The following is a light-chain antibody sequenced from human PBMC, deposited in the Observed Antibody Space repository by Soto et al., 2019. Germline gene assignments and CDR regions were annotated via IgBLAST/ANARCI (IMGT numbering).Light chain of an antibody. J-gene: IGLJ1*01. Sequence: QSALTQPASVSGSPGQSITISCTGTSSDVGNYNYVSWYQQHPGKAPKLMIFEVSNRPSGVSNRFSGSKSGNTASLTISGLQPEDEADYYCSSYTTISTRYVFGTGTKVTVL. CDR3: SSYTTISTRYV. CDR1: SSDVGNYNY. CDR2: EVS. V-gene: IGLV2-14*01.